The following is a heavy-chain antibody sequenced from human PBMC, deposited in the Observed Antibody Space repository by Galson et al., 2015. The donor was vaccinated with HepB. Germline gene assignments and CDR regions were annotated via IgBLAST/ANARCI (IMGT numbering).Heavy chain of an antibody. CDR3: AKDEPAGVWGSGSRGNCYNRAF. Sequence: SLRLSCAASGFTFSSYAMHWVRQAPGKGLEWVAAISCDGSNKYYADSVKGRFTISRDNSKNTLYLQMNSLRAEDTAVYYCAKDEPAGVWGSGSRGNCYNRAFWGQGTMVTVSS. V-gene: IGHV3-30-3*01. J-gene: IGHJ4*02. CDR1: GFTFSSYA. CDR2: ISCDGSNK. D-gene: IGHD2-15*01.